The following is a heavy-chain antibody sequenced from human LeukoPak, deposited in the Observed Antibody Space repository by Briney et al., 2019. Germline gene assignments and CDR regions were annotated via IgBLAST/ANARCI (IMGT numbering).Heavy chain of an antibody. CDR2: IKQDGSEK. Sequence: PGGSLRLSCAASGFTFSSYWMSWVRQAPGKGLEWVANIKQDGSEKYYVDSVKGRFTISRDNAKNSLYLQMNSLRAEDTAVYYCARASGDYFPYYMDVWGKGTTVTISS. D-gene: IGHD4-17*01. CDR3: ARASGDYFPYYMDV. CDR1: GFTFSSYW. J-gene: IGHJ6*03. V-gene: IGHV3-7*01.